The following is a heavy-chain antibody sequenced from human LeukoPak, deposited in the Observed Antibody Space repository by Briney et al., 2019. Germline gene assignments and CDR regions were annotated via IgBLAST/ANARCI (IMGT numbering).Heavy chain of an antibody. CDR2: ICWNSGSI. CDR1: GFTFDDYA. D-gene: IGHD3-3*01. CDR3: AKALTIFGVVGFDY. J-gene: IGHJ4*02. V-gene: IGHV3-9*01. Sequence: PGGSLRLSCAASGFTFDDYAMHWVRQAPGKGLEWVSGICWNSGSIGYEDSVKGRFTISRDNAKNSLYLQMNSLRAEDTALYYCAKALTIFGVVGFDYWGQGTLVTVSS.